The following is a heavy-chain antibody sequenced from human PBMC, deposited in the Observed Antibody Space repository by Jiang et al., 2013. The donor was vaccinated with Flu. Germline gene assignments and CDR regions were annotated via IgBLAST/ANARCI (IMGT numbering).Heavy chain of an antibody. D-gene: IGHD6-13*01. Sequence: RLSCAASGFTFSSYAMHWVRQAPGKGLEWVAVISYDGSNKYYADSVKGRFTISRDNSKNTLYLQMNSLRAEDTAVYYCARGVRDSSSWYSSSWYFDLWGRGTLVTVSS. V-gene: IGHV3-30*04. CDR2: ISYDGSNK. J-gene: IGHJ2*01. CDR1: GFTFSSYA. CDR3: ARGVRDSSSWYSSSWYFDL.